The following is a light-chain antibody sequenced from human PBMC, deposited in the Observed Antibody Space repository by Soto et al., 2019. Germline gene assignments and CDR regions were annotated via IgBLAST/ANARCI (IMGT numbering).Light chain of an antibody. J-gene: IGKJ1*01. CDR2: DAS. CDR3: QQNDDSLWT. Sequence: ETVLTQSPGTLSVSPGERVILSCRASQSVSSNFIAWYQQKPGQAPRLLISDASNRATGVPDRFGGSGSGTDFTLTISRLEPEDFAVYFCQQNDDSLWTFGQGTKV. CDR1: QSVSSNF. V-gene: IGKV3-20*01.